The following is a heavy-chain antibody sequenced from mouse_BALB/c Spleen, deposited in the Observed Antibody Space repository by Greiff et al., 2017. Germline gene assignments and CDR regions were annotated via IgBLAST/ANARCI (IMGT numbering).Heavy chain of an antibody. V-gene: IGHV1-15*01. CDR2: IDPETGGT. CDR1: GYTFTDYE. CDR3: ARNWNLDD. D-gene: IGHD4-1*01. J-gene: IGHJ2*01. Sequence: QVQLKQSGAELVRPGASVTLSCKASGYTFTDYEMHWVKQTPVHGLEWIGAIDPETGGTAYNQKFKDKATLTVDKSSSTAYMQLSSPTSEDSAGYYCARNWNLDDWGQGTTRTVAS.